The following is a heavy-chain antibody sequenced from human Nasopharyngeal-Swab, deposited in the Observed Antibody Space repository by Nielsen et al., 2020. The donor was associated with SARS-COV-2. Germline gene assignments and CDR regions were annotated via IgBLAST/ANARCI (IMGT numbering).Heavy chain of an antibody. Sequence: GESLKISCAASGFTFNDYAMNWVRHVPGKGLEWVSLIGGDGGQTVYADSVQGRFTISRDNSKNSLYLNSLRTEDTAVYYCAKSRGKYSPLSRYFDLWGRGTLVTVSS. V-gene: IGHV3-43*02. D-gene: IGHD6-6*01. CDR2: IGGDGGQT. CDR1: GFTFNDYA. J-gene: IGHJ2*01. CDR3: AKSRGKYSPLSRYFDL.